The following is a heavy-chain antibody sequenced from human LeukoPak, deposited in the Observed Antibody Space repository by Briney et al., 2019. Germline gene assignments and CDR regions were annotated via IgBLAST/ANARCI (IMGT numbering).Heavy chain of an antibody. V-gene: IGHV4-61*02. D-gene: IGHD5-18*01. CDR1: GGSISSGSYY. Sequence: SETLSLTCTVSGGSISSGSYYWSWIRQPAGEGLEWIGRLHTSGSTHYNPSLKSRVTISVDTSKNQLSPKLSSVTAADTAVYYCARLLGEEQVDTAMVTLGDSIDISNYFDYWGQGTLVTVSS. CDR2: LHTSGST. J-gene: IGHJ4*02. CDR3: ARLLGEEQVDTAMVTLGDSIDISNYFDY.